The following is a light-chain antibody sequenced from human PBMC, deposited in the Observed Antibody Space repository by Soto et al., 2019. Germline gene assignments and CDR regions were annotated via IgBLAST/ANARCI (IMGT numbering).Light chain of an antibody. V-gene: IGKV4-1*01. J-gene: IGKJ4*01. CDR2: WAS. CDR3: QQYYSSPLT. CDR1: QSVLYNSNNKNY. Sequence: DIVMTQSPDSLAVSRGERATINCKSSQSVLYNSNNKNYLAWYQQKVGQPPRLLIYWASTRESGVPDRFSGSGSGTDFTLTISSLQAEDVALYYCQQYYSSPLTFGGGTRVEIK.